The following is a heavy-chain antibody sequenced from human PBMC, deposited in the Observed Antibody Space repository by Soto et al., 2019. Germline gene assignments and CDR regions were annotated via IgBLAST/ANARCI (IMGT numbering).Heavy chain of an antibody. J-gene: IGHJ3*02. V-gene: IGHV1-24*01. CDR2: FDPEDGET. CDR1: GYTLTELS. D-gene: IGHD3-22*01. Sequence: ASVKVSCKVSGYTLTELSMHWVRQAPGKGLEWMGGFDPEDGETIYAQKFQGRVTMTEDTSTDTAYMGLSSLRSEDTAVYYCATIVPITMIVVVRHVDAFDIWGQGTMVTGSS. CDR3: ATIVPITMIVVVRHVDAFDI.